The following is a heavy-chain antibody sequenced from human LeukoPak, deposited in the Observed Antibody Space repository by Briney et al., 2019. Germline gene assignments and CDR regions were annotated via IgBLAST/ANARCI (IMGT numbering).Heavy chain of an antibody. V-gene: IGHV3-7*04. CDR3: ARLGSGYTFDN. CDR1: GFTFSSYW. J-gene: IGHJ4*02. CDR2: IKQDESGK. Sequence: PGGSLRLSCGASGFTFSSYWMSWVRQAPGKGLEWVANIKQDESGKYYVDSVKGRFTTSRDNAKSSLYLQMNSLRAEDTAVYYCARLGSGYTFDNWGQGTLVTVSS. D-gene: IGHD3-22*01.